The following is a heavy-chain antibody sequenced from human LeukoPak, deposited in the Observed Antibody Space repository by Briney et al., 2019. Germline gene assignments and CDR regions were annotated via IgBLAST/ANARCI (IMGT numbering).Heavy chain of an antibody. V-gene: IGHV3-33*01. CDR2: IWYDGSNK. Sequence: GRSLRLSCAASGFTFSSYGMHWVHQAPGKGLEWVAVIWYDGSNKYYADSVKGRFTISRDNSKNTLYLQMNSLRAEDTAVYYCARGKMRTYYYDSSGYLDFDYWGQGTLVTVSS. CDR1: GFTFSSYG. J-gene: IGHJ4*02. CDR3: ARGKMRTYYYDSSGYLDFDY. D-gene: IGHD3-22*01.